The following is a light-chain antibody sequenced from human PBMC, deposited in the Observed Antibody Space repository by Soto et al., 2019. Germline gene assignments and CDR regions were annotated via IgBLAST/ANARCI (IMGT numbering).Light chain of an antibody. CDR1: SSNIGTNY. J-gene: IGLJ1*01. CDR2: TNN. CDR3: AAGDDSLKGFV. V-gene: IGLV1-44*01. Sequence: QSVLTQPPSASGTPGLRVTISCSGSSSNIGTNYVNWYQQVPGAAPDLLIHTNNQRPSGVHDRFSASKSGASASLAISGLKSEDEADYYCAAGDDSLKGFVFGTGTKVTVL.